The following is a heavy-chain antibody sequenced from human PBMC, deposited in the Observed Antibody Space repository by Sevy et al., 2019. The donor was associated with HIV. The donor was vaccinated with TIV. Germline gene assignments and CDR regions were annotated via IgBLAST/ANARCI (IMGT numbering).Heavy chain of an antibody. CDR1: GFISSPSW. CDR2: INPDGSIT. V-gene: IGHV3-74*01. Sequence: GGSLRLSCTASGFISSPSWMHWVRQAPGKGLVWVSRINPDGSITSYADAVKGRFTISRDNAKNTLYLQMNSLRAEDTAVYYCAKAGYYYDSSGYNWFDPWGQGTLVTVSS. J-gene: IGHJ5*02. D-gene: IGHD3-22*01. CDR3: AKAGYYYDSSGYNWFDP.